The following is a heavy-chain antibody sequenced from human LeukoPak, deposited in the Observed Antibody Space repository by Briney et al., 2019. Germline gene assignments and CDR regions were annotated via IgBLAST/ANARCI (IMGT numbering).Heavy chain of an antibody. J-gene: IGHJ3*02. D-gene: IGHD3-3*01. CDR2: INPSGGST. CDR1: GYTFTSYY. CDR3: AREPGDFGVDRNAFDI. Sequence: ASVKVSCKASGYTFTSYYMHWVRQAPGQGLEWMGIINPSGGSTSYAQKFQGRVTMTRDTSTSTVYMELSSLRSEDTAVYYCAREPGDFGVDRNAFDIWGQGTMVTVSS. V-gene: IGHV1-46*01.